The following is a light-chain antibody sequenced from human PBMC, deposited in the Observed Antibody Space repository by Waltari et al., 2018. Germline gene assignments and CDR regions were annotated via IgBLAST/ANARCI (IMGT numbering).Light chain of an antibody. Sequence: QSALTQPASVSGSPGQSITISCTGTNSDIGHYHLVSWYQQYPGKAPKLVIYEDSQRPSGVSHRFSGSKSGNTASLTISGLQADDESDFHCSSFATSGIWVFGGGTRLTVL. CDR2: EDS. J-gene: IGLJ3*02. CDR1: NSDIGHYHL. V-gene: IGLV2-23*01. CDR3: SSFATSGIWV.